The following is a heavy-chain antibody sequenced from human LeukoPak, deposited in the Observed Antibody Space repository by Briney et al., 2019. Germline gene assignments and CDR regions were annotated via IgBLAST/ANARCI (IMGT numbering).Heavy chain of an antibody. J-gene: IGHJ4*02. CDR2: VGGGGTT. CDR1: GFMFKNHA. D-gene: IGHD1-1*01. CDR3: AKTFREEAGNWFLSFDF. V-gene: IGHV3-23*01. Sequence: GGSLRLSCAASGFMFKNHAMTWVRQAPGRGLEWVSSVGGGGTTYYADSVKGRFTVSRDNSKSMLYLQMNSLRADDSAVYFCAKTFREEAGNWFLSFDFWGQGTLVTVSS.